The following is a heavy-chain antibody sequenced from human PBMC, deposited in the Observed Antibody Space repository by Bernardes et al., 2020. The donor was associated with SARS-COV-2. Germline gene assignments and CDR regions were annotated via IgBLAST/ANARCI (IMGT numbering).Heavy chain of an antibody. Sequence: SETLSLTCAVSGGSISSGSYYWSWIRRPAGKGLEWIGRIYTSGSTNYNPSLKSRVTISIDASKNQFSLKLNYVTAADTAVYYCARSSNTWEHYYGMDVWGQGTTVTVSS. V-gene: IGHV4-61*02. J-gene: IGHJ6*02. CDR2: IYTSGST. D-gene: IGHD6-6*01. CDR3: ARSSNTWEHYYGMDV. CDR1: GGSISSGSYY.